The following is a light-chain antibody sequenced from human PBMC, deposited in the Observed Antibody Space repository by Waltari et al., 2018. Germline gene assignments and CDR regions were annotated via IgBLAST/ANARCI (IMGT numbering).Light chain of an antibody. CDR2: DAS. V-gene: IGKV3-11*01. CDR3: QHRSDWPLYT. CDR1: QTVRGY. J-gene: IGKJ2*01. Sequence: EIVLTQSPATLSLSPGESATLSCRASQTVRGYLAWYQHKLGQAPRLLMSDASKRATGIPARFSDSGSGTDFTLIITSLEPEDFAVYYCQHRSDWPLYTFGQGTKLELK.